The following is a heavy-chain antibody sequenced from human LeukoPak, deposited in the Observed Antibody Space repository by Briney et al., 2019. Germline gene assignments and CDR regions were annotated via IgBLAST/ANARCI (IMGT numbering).Heavy chain of an antibody. CDR3: AREMATAMGYYCDY. CDR1: GYTFLTYG. J-gene: IGHJ4*02. V-gene: IGHV1-18*01. CDR2: TNPRNGNT. Sequence: ASVNVSCKDSGYTFLTYGISGVRQAPGQGLEWMGWTNPRNGNTNYVQNLQGRVTMTTDTSTSTAYMELRSLRSDDTAVYYCAREMATAMGYYCDYWGQGTLVAVSS. D-gene: IGHD5-18*01.